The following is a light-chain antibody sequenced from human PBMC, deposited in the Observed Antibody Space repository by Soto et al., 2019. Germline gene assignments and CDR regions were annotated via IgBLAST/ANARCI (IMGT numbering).Light chain of an antibody. CDR2: DVN. CDR1: SSDVGVYNY. V-gene: IGLV2-14*03. Sequence: QSVLTQPASVSWSPGQSITISCTGTSSDVGVYNYVSWYQQHPGEAPKLMIYDVNDRPSGVSNRFSGSKSGNTASLTISGLQAEDEADYYCSSYTTSSTVVFGGGTKVTVL. J-gene: IGLJ2*01. CDR3: SSYTTSSTVV.